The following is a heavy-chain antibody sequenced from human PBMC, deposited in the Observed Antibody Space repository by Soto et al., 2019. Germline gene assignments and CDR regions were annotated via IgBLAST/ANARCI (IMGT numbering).Heavy chain of an antibody. J-gene: IGHJ4*02. CDR2: IIPIFGTA. V-gene: IGHV1-69*01. CDR3: ASPEPGIAVAGLDY. Sequence: QVQLVQSGAEVKKPGSSVKVSCKASGGTFSSYAISWVRQAPGQGLEWMGGIIPIFGTANYAQKFQGRVTITADESTSTAYMGLSSLRSEDTAVYYCASPEPGIAVAGLDYWGQGTLVTVSS. D-gene: IGHD6-19*01. CDR1: GGTFSSYA.